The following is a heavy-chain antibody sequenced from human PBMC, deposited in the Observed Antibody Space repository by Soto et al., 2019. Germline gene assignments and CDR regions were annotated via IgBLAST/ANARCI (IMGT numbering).Heavy chain of an antibody. V-gene: IGHV3-11*01. CDR2: ISSSGSTI. CDR1: GFTFSDYY. CDR3: ARGARPVDCSGGSCYPLNYYYYMDV. Sequence: GGSLRLSCAASGFTFSDYYMSWIRQAPGKGLEWVSYISSSGSTIYYADSVKGRFTISRDNAKNSLYLQMNSLRAEDTAVYYCARGARPVDCSGGSCYPLNYYYYMDVWGKGTTVTVSS. D-gene: IGHD2-15*01. J-gene: IGHJ6*03.